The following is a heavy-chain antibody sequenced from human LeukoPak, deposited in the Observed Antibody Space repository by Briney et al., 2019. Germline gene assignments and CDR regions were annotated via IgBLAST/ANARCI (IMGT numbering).Heavy chain of an antibody. V-gene: IGHV3-9*01. CDR2: ISWNSGSI. Sequence: GRSLRLSCAASGFTFDDYAMHWVRQAPGKGLEWVSGISWNSGSIGYADSVKGRFTISRDNAKNSLYLQMNSLRAEDTALYYCAKDNGSRDTPFDIWGQGTMVTVSS. D-gene: IGHD5-18*01. J-gene: IGHJ3*02. CDR1: GFTFDDYA. CDR3: AKDNGSRDTPFDI.